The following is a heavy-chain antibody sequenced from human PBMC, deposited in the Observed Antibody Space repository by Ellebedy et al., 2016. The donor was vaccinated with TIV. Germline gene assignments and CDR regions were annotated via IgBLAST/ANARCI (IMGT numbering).Heavy chain of an antibody. D-gene: IGHD1-26*01. Sequence: GESLKISCAASGFTFSTYWMTWIRQAPGKGLEWVANINYDGTDIYYLDSVKGRFTISRDNAKNSLYLQMNSLRAEDTAVYYRATERSGSYYNYWGQGTLVTVSS. CDR3: ATERSGSYYNY. CDR2: INYDGTDI. J-gene: IGHJ4*02. V-gene: IGHV3-7*02. CDR1: GFTFSTYW.